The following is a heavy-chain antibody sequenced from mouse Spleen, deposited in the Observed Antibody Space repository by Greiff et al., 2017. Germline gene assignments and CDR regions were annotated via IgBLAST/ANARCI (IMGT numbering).Heavy chain of an antibody. Sequence: QVQLKESGAELARPGASVKMSCKASGYTFTSYTMHWVKQRPGQGLEWIGYINPSSGYTKYNQKFKDKATLTADKSSSTAYMQLSSLTSEDSAVYYCARRDGYYVDYWGQGTTLTVSS. CDR3: ARRDGYYVDY. D-gene: IGHD2-3*01. V-gene: IGHV1-4*01. CDR1: GYTFTSYT. CDR2: INPSSGYT. J-gene: IGHJ2*01.